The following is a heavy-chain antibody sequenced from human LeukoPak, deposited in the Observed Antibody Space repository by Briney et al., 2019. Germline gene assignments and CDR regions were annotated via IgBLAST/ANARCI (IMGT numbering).Heavy chain of an antibody. CDR2: IYYTGST. V-gene: IGHV4-59*01. CDR3: ARGEYYFDY. CDR1: GGSISSYY. D-gene: IGHD3-10*01. Sequence: SETLSLTCTVSGGSISSYYWTWIRQPPGKGLEWIGFIYYTGSTNYNPSLKSRVTISVDTSKNQFSLKLISVTAADTAVYYCARGEYYFDYWGQGTLVTVSS. J-gene: IGHJ4*02.